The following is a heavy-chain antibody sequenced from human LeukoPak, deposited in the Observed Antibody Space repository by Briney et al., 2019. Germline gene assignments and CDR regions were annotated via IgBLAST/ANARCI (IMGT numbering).Heavy chain of an antibody. J-gene: IGHJ3*02. CDR3: AKGRDWGSYRYHAFDI. D-gene: IGHD3-16*02. V-gene: IGHV3-23*01. CDR1: GLTFSSYG. CDR2: ISGPGGNT. Sequence: GSLRLSCAASGLTFSSYGMSWVRQVPGKGLEWVSAISGPGGNTYYADSVKGRFTISRDNSKNTLFLQMNSLRAEDTAVYYCAKGRDWGSYRYHAFDIWGQGTMVTVSS.